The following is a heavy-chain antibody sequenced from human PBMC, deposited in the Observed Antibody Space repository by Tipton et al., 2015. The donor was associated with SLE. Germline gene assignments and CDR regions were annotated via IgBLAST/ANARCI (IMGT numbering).Heavy chain of an antibody. CDR1: GGSIGSGSSY. Sequence: TLSLTCTVSGGSIGSGSSYWDWIRHPPGKELAWIGSIYYSGDYYYNPSLKTRVTVSIDTHMNQFSLKLSSMTAADTAVYYCARHERWPHFDYWGQGTLVTVSS. J-gene: IGHJ4*02. CDR3: ARHERWPHFDY. D-gene: IGHD6-19*01. V-gene: IGHV4-39*07. CDR2: IYYSGDY.